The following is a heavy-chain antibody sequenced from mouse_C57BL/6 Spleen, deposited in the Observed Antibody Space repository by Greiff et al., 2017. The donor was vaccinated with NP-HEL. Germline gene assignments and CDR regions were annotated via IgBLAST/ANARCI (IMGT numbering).Heavy chain of an antibody. Sequence: QVQLQQSGPELVKPGASVKISCKASGYAFSSSWMNWVKQRPGKGLEWIGRIYPGDGDTNYNGKFKGKAKLTADKSSSTAYMQLSSLTSEDSAVYFCARGDYGYDPWFAYWGQGTLVTVSA. CDR3: ARGDYGYDPWFAY. J-gene: IGHJ3*01. CDR1: GYAFSSSW. CDR2: IYPGDGDT. V-gene: IGHV1-82*01. D-gene: IGHD2-2*01.